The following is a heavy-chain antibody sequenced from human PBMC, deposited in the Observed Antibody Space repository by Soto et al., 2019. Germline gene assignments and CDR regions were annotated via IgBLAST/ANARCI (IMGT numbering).Heavy chain of an antibody. V-gene: IGHV4-30-4*01. CDR1: GDYIPGGGYY. CDR2: IYYTGKT. Sequence: PWETLSLTCSVSGDYIPGGGYYWTWIRQRPGKGLEWMGYIYYTGKTYYNPSLESRLTMSVDRSKNQFSLRLTSVTAADTAVYFCGRDLTSNANCIDPWGQGTLVTGSS. D-gene: IGHD2-2*01. CDR3: GRDLTSNANCIDP. J-gene: IGHJ5*02.